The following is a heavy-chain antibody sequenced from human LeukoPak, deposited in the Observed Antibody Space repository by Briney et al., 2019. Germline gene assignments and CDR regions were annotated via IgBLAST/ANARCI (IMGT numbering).Heavy chain of an antibody. CDR3: ARVTYSSSSMSLDAFDI. J-gene: IGHJ3*02. Sequence: SETLSLTCTVSGGSISSGGYYWSWIRQPPGKGLEWIGYIYHSGSTYYNPSLKSRVTISVDTSKNQFSLKLTSVTAADTAVYYCARVTYSSSSMSLDAFDIWGQGTMVTVSS. D-gene: IGHD6-6*01. CDR2: IYHSGST. CDR1: GGSISSGGYY. V-gene: IGHV4-30-2*01.